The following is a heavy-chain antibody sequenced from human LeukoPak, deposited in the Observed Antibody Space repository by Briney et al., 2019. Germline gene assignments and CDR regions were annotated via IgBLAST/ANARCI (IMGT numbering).Heavy chain of an antibody. V-gene: IGHV4-4*07. J-gene: IGHJ4*02. CDR1: GGSISSYY. Sequence: SETLSLTCTVSGGSISSYYWSWIRQPAGKGLEWIGRIYTSGSPNYNPSLKSRVTMSVDTSKNQFSLKLSSVTAADTAVYYCARDEEWRRSINYFDYWGQGTLVTVSS. D-gene: IGHD3-3*01. CDR2: IYTSGSP. CDR3: ARDEEWRRSINYFDY.